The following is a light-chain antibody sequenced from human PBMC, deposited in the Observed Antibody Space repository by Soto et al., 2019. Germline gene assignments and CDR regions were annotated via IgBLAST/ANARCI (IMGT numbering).Light chain of an antibody. CDR3: QQTYKNSWT. CDR1: HSIDFY. Sequence: DLQITQSPASLSSSVVERFTITCRASHSIDFYLNWYQQKPGQAPKLLIYGASNLQSGVPSRFIGSGYATDFSLTISSLQPEDFATYYCQQTYKNSWTFGPGTKVDNK. CDR2: GAS. J-gene: IGKJ3*01. V-gene: IGKV1-39*01.